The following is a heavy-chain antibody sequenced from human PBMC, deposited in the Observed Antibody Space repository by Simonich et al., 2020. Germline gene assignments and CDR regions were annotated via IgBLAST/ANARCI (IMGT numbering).Heavy chain of an antibody. CDR2: IWYDGSIK. CDR3: ARAGSPLGVGNDAFDI. J-gene: IGHJ3*02. V-gene: IGHV3-33*01. D-gene: IGHD2-21*01. Sequence: QVQLVESGGGVVQPGGSLRLSCAASCFTFSSYGMHWVRQAPGKGLEWVAVIWYDGSIKYYADSGKGRFTSSRDNSKNTLYLQMNSLRAEDTAVYYCARAGSPLGVGNDAFDIWGQGTMVTVSS. CDR1: CFTFSSYG.